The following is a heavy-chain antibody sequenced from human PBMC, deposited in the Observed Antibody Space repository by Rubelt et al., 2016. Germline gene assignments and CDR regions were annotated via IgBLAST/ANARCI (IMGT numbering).Heavy chain of an antibody. D-gene: IGHD6-13*01. CDR3: ARHLGRYSSTWGFDY. J-gene: IGHJ4*02. CDR1: GGSFSGYY. CDR2: IHHSGST. V-gene: IGHV4-34*01. Sequence: QVQLQQWGAGLLKPSETLSLTCAVYGGSFSGYYWSWIRQPPGKGLEWIGDIHHSGSTNYNPSLKSRLTMPVDSSTNQFSLKLGSVTAADTAMYYCARHLGRYSSTWGFDYWGQGTLVTVSS.